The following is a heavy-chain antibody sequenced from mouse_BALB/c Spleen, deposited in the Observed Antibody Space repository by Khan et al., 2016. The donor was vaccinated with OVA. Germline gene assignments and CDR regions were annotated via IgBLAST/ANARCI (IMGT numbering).Heavy chain of an antibody. D-gene: IGHD2-13*01. Sequence: QVQLKQSGPGLVAPSQSLSITCTVSGFSLTSYGVNWVRQPPGKGLEWLGVFWGDGSTNYHSALISRLSISKDNSMSQVFLKLNSLQTDDTATYYCVKLGDLYAMDYWGQGTSVTVSS. CDR2: FWGDGST. J-gene: IGHJ4*01. CDR3: VKLGDLYAMDY. CDR1: GFSLTSYG. V-gene: IGHV2-3*01.